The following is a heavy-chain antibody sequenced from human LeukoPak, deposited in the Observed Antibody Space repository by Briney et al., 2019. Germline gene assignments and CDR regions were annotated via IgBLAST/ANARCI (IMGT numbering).Heavy chain of an antibody. D-gene: IGHD3-22*01. CDR3: ARDKARSYYDSSGYYPPLDAFDI. CDR1: GYTFTGYY. J-gene: IGHJ3*02. Sequence: ASVKVSCKASGYTFTGYYMHWVRQAPGQGLEWMGRINPNSGGTNYAQKFQGRVTMTRDTSISTAYMELSRLRSDDTAVYYCARDKARSYYDSSGYYPPLDAFDIWGQGTMVTASS. CDR2: INPNSGGT. V-gene: IGHV1-2*06.